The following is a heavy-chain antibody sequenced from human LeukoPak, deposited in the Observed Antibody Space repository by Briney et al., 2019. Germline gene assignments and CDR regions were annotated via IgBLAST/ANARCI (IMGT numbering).Heavy chain of an antibody. CDR3: ARDSGYDLRVLDYYGMDV. Sequence: GASVKVSCKASGYTFTSYYMHWVRQAPGQGLEWMGIINPNGGSTSYAQKFQGRITMTRDTSTSTVYMELSSLRSEDTAVYYCARDSGYDLRVLDYYGMDVWGQGTTVTVSS. D-gene: IGHD5-12*01. CDR2: INPNGGST. V-gene: IGHV1-46*01. J-gene: IGHJ6*02. CDR1: GYTFTSYY.